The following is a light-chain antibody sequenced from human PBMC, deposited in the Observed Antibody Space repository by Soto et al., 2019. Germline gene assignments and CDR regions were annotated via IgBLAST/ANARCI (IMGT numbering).Light chain of an antibody. V-gene: IGKV3-20*01. CDR3: QQYGSSPPIT. J-gene: IGKJ5*01. Sequence: ESVLTQSPGTLCLSAGERPTLSWPASHSVSISFLAWYQQKPGQAPRLLIYGASSRATGISDRFSGSGSGTDFTLTTSSLEPDDFAVYYCQQYGSSPPITFGQGTRLEIK. CDR1: HSVSISF. CDR2: GAS.